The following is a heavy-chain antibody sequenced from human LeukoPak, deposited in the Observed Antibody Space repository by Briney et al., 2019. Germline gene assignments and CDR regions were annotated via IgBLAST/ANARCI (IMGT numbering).Heavy chain of an antibody. CDR1: VFTFSSYW. CDR3: AKDRQQLVRFDY. J-gene: IGHJ4*02. Sequence: GGSLRLSCAASVFTFSSYWMSWVRQAPGKGLEWVANIKQDGSEKYYVDSVKGRFTISRDNAKNSLYLQMNSLRAEDTAVYYCAKDRQQLVRFDYWGQGTLVTVFS. D-gene: IGHD6-13*01. CDR2: IKQDGSEK. V-gene: IGHV3-7*01.